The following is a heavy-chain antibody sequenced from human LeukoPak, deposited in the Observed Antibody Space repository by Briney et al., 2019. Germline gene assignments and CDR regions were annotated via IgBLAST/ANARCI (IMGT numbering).Heavy chain of an antibody. CDR1: GGSISSSSYY. V-gene: IGHV4-61*05. CDR2: IYYSGST. D-gene: IGHD4-23*01. Sequence: PSETLSLTCTVSGGSISSSSYYWGWIRQPPGKGLEWIGYIYYSGSTNYNPSLKSRVTISVDTSKNQFSLKLSSVTAADTAVYYCARGNDYWGQGTLVTVSS. CDR3: ARGNDY. J-gene: IGHJ4*02.